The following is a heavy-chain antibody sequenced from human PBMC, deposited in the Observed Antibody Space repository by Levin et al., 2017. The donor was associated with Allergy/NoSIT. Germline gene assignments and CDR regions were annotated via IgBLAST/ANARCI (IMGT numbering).Heavy chain of an antibody. CDR1: GFTFSSYE. CDR3: ARDNELDAFDI. J-gene: IGHJ3*02. CDR2: ISSSGSTI. V-gene: IGHV3-48*03. D-gene: IGHD1-1*01. Sequence: GGSLRLSCAASGFTFSSYEMNWVRQAPGKGLEWVSYISSSGSTIYYADSVKGRFTISRDNAKNSLYLQMNSLRAEDTAVYYCARDNELDAFDIWGQGTMVTVSS.